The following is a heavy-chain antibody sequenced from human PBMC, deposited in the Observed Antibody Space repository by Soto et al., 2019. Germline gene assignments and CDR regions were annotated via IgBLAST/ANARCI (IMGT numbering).Heavy chain of an antibody. CDR3: ARGYRVYGFFDY. V-gene: IGHV1-69*02. Sequence: QVQLVQSGAEVKKPGSSVKVSCKASGGTFSSYTISWVRQAPGQGLEWMGRIIPILGIANYAQKFQGRVTITADKSTSTAYMELSSLRSEDTAVYYCARGYRVYGFFDYWGQGTLVTVSS. J-gene: IGHJ4*02. CDR1: GGTFSSYT. D-gene: IGHD5-12*01. CDR2: IIPILGIA.